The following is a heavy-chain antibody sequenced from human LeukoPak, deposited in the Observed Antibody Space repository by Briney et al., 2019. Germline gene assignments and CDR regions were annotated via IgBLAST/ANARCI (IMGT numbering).Heavy chain of an antibody. V-gene: IGHV4-34*01. Sequence: SETLSLTCAVYGGSFSGYYWSWIRQPPGKGLEWIGEINHSGSTNYNPSLKSRVTISVDTSKNQFSLKLSSVTAADTAVYYCARGYSSSWYVGGSTFDYWGQGTLVTVSS. J-gene: IGHJ4*02. D-gene: IGHD6-13*01. CDR3: ARGYSSSWYVGGSTFDY. CDR2: INHSGST. CDR1: GGSFSGYY.